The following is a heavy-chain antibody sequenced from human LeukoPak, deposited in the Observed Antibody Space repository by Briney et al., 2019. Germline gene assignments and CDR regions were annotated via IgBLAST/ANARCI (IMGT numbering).Heavy chain of an antibody. D-gene: IGHD5-18*01. CDR2: ISSSGSTT. Sequence: GGSLRLSCAASGFTFSDYYMSWIRQAPGKGLEWVSYISSSGSTTYYTDSVKGRFTNSRDNAKNSLYLQMNSLRAEDTAMYYCATDVDTAMVMEANYWGQGTLVTVSS. J-gene: IGHJ4*02. CDR1: GFTFSDYY. CDR3: ATDVDTAMVMEANY. V-gene: IGHV3-11*04.